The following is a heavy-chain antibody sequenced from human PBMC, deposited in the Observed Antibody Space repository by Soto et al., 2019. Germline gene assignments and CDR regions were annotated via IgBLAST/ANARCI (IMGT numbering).Heavy chain of an antibody. V-gene: IGHV3-9*01. Sequence: EVHLVESGGGLVQPGRSLRLSCAASGFTFDDYAMHWVRQAPGKGLEWVSGISWNSGKIGYADSVKARFTISRDNAKNSLYLQMNSLRAEDTALYYCAKDTVSSGSYGRFDYWGQGTLVTVSA. CDR1: GFTFDDYA. CDR3: AKDTVSSGSYGRFDY. D-gene: IGHD6-19*01. CDR2: ISWNSGKI. J-gene: IGHJ4*02.